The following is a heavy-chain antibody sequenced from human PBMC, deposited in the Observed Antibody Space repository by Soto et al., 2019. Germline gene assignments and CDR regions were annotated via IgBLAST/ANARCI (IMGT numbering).Heavy chain of an antibody. CDR3: ASELSGSHGAWFDP. D-gene: IGHD1-26*01. V-gene: IGHV4-30-2*01. J-gene: IGHJ5*02. CDR2: IYHSGST. Sequence: SETLSLTCAVSGGSISSGGYSWSWIRQPPGKGLEWIGYIYHSGSTYYNPSLKSRVTISVDRSKNQLSLKLSSVTAADTAVYYCASELSGSHGAWFDPWGQGTLVTVSS. CDR1: GGSISSGGYS.